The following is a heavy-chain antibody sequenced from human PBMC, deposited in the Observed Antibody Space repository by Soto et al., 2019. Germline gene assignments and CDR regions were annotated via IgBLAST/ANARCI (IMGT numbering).Heavy chain of an antibody. V-gene: IGHV3-33*01. J-gene: IGHJ3*02. D-gene: IGHD4-17*01. CDR2: IWYDGSKK. CDR3: ARGRGGSYGGNSAHFDI. Sequence: QVQLVESGGGVVQPGTSLRLSCEASGFMFSGFGMHWVRQAPGKGLEWVAVIWYDGSKKYYADCVKGRFTISRDNSKNALYLQMNSLRAEDTAVYYCARGRGGSYGGNSAHFDIWGQGTLVTVSS. CDR1: GFMFSGFG.